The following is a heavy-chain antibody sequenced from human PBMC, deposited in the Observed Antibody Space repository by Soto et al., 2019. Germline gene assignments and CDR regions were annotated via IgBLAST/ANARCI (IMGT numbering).Heavy chain of an antibody. CDR3: AKGIKMATISYYFDY. J-gene: IGHJ4*02. CDR2: ISGSGGST. D-gene: IGHD5-12*01. V-gene: IGHV3-23*01. CDR1: GFTFSSYA. Sequence: VSLRLSCAASGFTFSSYAMSWVRQAPGKGLEWVSAISGSGGSTYYADSVKGRFTISRDNSKNTLYLQMNSLRAEDTAVYYCAKGIKMATISYYFDYWGQGTLVTVSS.